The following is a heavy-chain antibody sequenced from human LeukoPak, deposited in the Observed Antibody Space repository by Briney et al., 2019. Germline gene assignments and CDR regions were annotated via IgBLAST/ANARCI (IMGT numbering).Heavy chain of an antibody. V-gene: IGHV5-51*01. CDR3: ARQRRNGGIAASNDAFDI. CDR1: GYSFTSYW. CDR2: IYPSDSDT. J-gene: IGHJ3*02. Sequence: GESLKISCKGSGYSFTSYWIGWVRQMPGKGLEWMGIIYPSDSDTRYSPSFQGQVTISADKSISTAYLQWSSLKASDTAMYYCARQRRNGGIAASNDAFDIWGQGTMVTVSS. D-gene: IGHD6-13*01.